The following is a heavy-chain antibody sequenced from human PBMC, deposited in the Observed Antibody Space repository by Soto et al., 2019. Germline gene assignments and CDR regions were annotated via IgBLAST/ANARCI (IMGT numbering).Heavy chain of an antibody. CDR2: IRSKPNSYAT. Sequence: GGSLRLSCAASGITFSGSAMHWVRQASGKGLEWVGRIRSKPNSYATAYAASVKGRFTISRDDSKNMAYLQMNGLKTEDTAVYYCISVLNTVPDYWGQGTLVTVS. D-gene: IGHD2-8*02. CDR3: ISVLNTVPDY. J-gene: IGHJ4*02. CDR1: GITFSGSA. V-gene: IGHV3-73*01.